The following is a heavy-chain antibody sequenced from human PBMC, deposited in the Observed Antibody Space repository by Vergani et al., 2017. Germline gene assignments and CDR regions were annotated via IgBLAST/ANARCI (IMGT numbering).Heavy chain of an antibody. V-gene: IGHV4-34*01. J-gene: IGHJ3*02. Sequence: QVQLQQWGAGLLKPSETLSLTCAVSGGSFSGYYWSWIRQPPGKGLEWIGEINHSGSTNYNPSLKSRVTISVDTSKNQFSLKLSSVTAADTAVYYCALWAVDTAMVTDAFDIWGQGTMVTVSS. CDR1: GGSFSGYY. D-gene: IGHD5-18*01. CDR3: ALWAVDTAMVTDAFDI. CDR2: INHSGST.